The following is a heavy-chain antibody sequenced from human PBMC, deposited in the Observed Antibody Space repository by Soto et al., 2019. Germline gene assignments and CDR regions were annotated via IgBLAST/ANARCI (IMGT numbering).Heavy chain of an antibody. CDR1: GFTFSSYA. V-gene: IGHV3-23*01. CDR3: ANALSSTRTYPYCMDG. CDR2: ISGSGGST. D-gene: IGHD2-2*01. Sequence: EGSLRLSCAASGFTFSSYAMRLVRQAPGKGLKWVPAISGSGGSTYYADSVEGRFTISRDNSKNTLYRQINSLRAEDTAVYYCANALSSTRTYPYCMDGWGKGSRCTVCS. J-gene: IGHJ6*03.